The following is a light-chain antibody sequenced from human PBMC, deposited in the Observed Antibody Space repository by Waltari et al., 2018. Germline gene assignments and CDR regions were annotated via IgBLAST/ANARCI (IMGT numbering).Light chain of an antibody. Sequence: SALTQLASVSASPGQSSTISCTGTSTDVGLSDHVSWYQHHPGKAPKLMIYDVTNRPSGVSNRFSGSKSGDTASLTISGLQAEDEADYFCSSYARGGSYVFGTGTKVTV. J-gene: IGLJ1*01. CDR1: STDVGLSDH. V-gene: IGLV2-14*03. CDR3: SSYARGGSYV. CDR2: DVT.